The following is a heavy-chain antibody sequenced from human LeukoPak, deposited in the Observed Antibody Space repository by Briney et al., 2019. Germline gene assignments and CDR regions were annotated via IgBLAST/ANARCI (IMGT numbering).Heavy chain of an antibody. CDR3: ARHSSSWYDDY. CDR2: IYTGDNT. J-gene: IGHJ4*02. Sequence: PSETLSLTCTASGACISSHNLNWIRQPAGKGLEWIGRIYTGDNTNYNPSLKSRITMSVDKSKNQFFLKLSSVAAADTAVYYCARHSSSWYDDYWGQGTLVTVSS. D-gene: IGHD6-13*01. V-gene: IGHV4-4*07. CDR1: GACISSHN.